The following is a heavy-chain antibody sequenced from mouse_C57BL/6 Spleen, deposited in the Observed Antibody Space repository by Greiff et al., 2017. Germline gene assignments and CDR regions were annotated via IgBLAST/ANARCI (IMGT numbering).Heavy chain of an antibody. J-gene: IGHJ4*01. Sequence: EVMLVESGGDLVKPGGSLKLSCAASGFTFSSYGMSWVRQTPDKRLEWVATISSGGSYTYYPDSVKGRFTISRDNAKNTLYLQMSSLKSEDTAMYYCARQTAQAMDYWGQGTSVTVSS. CDR2: ISSGGSYT. D-gene: IGHD3-2*02. V-gene: IGHV5-6*02. CDR3: ARQTAQAMDY. CDR1: GFTFSSYG.